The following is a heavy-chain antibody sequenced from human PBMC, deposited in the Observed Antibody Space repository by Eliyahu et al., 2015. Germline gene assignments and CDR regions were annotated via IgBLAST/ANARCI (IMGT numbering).Heavy chain of an antibody. J-gene: IGHJ6*02. CDR2: IIPIFGTA. CDR3: ARDHFRFWRDGYNPYYYYYGMDV. D-gene: IGHD5-24*01. Sequence: QVQLVQSGAEVKKPGSSVQVSCKASGGTFSSYAISWVRQAPGQGLEWMGGIIPIFGTANYAQKFQGRVTITADESTSTAYMELSSLRSEDTAVYYCARDHFRFWRDGYNPYYYYYGMDVWGQGTTVTVSS. V-gene: IGHV1-69*01. CDR1: GGTFSSYA.